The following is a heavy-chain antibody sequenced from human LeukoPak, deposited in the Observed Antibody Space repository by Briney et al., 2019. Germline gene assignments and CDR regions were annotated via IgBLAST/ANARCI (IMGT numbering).Heavy chain of an antibody. J-gene: IGHJ4*02. CDR2: IKQDGSEK. CDR1: GFTFSSYA. V-gene: IGHV3-7*01. D-gene: IGHD2-2*01. CDR3: VRGRYCSSTSCRYFDY. Sequence: GGSLRLSCAASGFTFSSYAMHWVRQAPGKGLEWVVNIKQDGSEKYYVDSVKGRFTISRDNAKNSLYLQMNSLRAEDTAVYYCVRGRYCSSTSCRYFDYWGQGTLVTVSS.